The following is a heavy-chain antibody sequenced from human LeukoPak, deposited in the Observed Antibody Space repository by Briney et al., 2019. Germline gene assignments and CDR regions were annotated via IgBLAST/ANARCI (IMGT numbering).Heavy chain of an antibody. CDR1: GFSFSSYA. CDR3: AKALTQIPRLATELGY. J-gene: IGHJ4*02. Sequence: GGSLRLSCAASGFSFSSYAMHWVRQAPGKGLEWVAVIWYDGRNKYYADSVKGRFTISRDNSKNMLYLQMNSLRAEDTAVYYCAKALTQIPRLATELGYWGQGTLVTVSS. V-gene: IGHV3-33*06. D-gene: IGHD2-21*02. CDR2: IWYDGRNK.